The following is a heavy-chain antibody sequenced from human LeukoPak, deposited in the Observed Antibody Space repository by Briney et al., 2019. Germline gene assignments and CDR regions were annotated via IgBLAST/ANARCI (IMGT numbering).Heavy chain of an antibody. Sequence: GASVKVSCKASGYTFTSHYMHWVRQAPGQGLEWMGLINPSGGSTSYAQKFQGRVTMTRDTSTSTVYMELSSLRSEDTAVYYCVVTFGELLYFDYWGQGTLVTVSS. CDR1: GYTFTSHY. D-gene: IGHD3-10*01. V-gene: IGHV1-46*01. CDR2: INPSGGST. CDR3: VVTFGELLYFDY. J-gene: IGHJ4*02.